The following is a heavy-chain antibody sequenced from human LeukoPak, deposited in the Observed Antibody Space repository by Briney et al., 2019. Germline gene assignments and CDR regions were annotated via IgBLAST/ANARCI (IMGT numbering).Heavy chain of an antibody. J-gene: IGHJ4*02. V-gene: IGHV3-11*04. D-gene: IGHD3-10*01. CDR3: AKVPDYYGSGRYH. Sequence: PGGSLRLSCAASGFTFSDYYMTWIRQAPGKGLEWVSYISTSGNTIYYADSVKGRFTISRDNAKNSLYLQMNSLRAEDTAVYYCAKVPDYYGSGRYHWGQGTLVTVSS. CDR1: GFTFSDYY. CDR2: ISTSGNTI.